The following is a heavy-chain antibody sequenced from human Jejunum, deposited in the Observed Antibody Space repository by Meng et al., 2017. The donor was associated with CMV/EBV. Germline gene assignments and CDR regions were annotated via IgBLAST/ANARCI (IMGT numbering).Heavy chain of an antibody. D-gene: IGHD6-19*01. J-gene: IGHJ4*02. CDR2: SSGTTGKT. V-gene: IGHV3-23*01. Sequence: SCEASGFTFRRYAMGWVRQGQGKGLEYISASSGTTGKTLYADSLKGRFTISRDNSRNTLYLQMNNLGIDDTGVYYCAKGSDNHYFDAWGQGILVTVSS. CDR1: GFTFRRYA. CDR3: AKGSDNHYFDA.